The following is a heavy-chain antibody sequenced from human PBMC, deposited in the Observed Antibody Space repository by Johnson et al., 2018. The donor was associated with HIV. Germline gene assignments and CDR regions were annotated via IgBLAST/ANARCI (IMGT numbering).Heavy chain of an antibody. CDR1: GFTFSSYA. V-gene: IGHV3-64*01. D-gene: IGHD6-13*01. CDR2: ISRNGGST. CDR3: ARSKRQELVLGDAVDI. J-gene: IGHJ3*02. Sequence: VQLVESGGGLVKPGGSLRLSCAASGFTFSSYAMHWVRQAPGKGLEYVSTISRNGGSTYYANSVKGRFTISRDNSKNTLYLRMDSLRGEDKAVYYCARSKRQELVLGDAVDILGQGTMVTVSS.